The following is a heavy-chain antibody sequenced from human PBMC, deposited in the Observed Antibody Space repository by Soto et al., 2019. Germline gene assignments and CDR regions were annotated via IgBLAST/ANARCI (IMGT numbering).Heavy chain of an antibody. V-gene: IGHV1-8*01. J-gene: IGHJ3*02. Sequence: ASVKVSCKASGYTFTSYDINWLRQATGQGLEWMGWMNPNSGNTGYAQRFQGRVTMTRNTSISTAYMELSSLRSEDTAVYYCARGYYDYIWGSYRYDPDAFDIWGQGTMVTV. D-gene: IGHD3-16*02. CDR3: ARGYYDYIWGSYRYDPDAFDI. CDR1: GYTFTSYD. CDR2: MNPNSGNT.